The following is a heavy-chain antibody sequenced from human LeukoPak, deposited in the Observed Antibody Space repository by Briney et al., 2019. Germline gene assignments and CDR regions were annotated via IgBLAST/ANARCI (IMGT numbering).Heavy chain of an antibody. CDR1: GFTFSSYG. Sequence: PGGSLRLSCAASGFTFSSYGMHWVRQAPGKGLEWVAVISYDGSNKYYADSVKGRFTISRDNSKNTLYLQMNSLRAEDTAVYYCAKDRSYYDSNGFFDYWGQGTLVTVSS. CDR3: AKDRSYYDSNGFFDY. V-gene: IGHV3-30*18. D-gene: IGHD3-22*01. CDR2: ISYDGSNK. J-gene: IGHJ4*02.